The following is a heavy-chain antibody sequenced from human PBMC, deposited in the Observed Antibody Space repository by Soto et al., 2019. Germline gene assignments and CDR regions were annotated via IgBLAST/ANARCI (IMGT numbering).Heavy chain of an antibody. CDR3: AKVRGIAAAGSYYYYYYGMDV. CDR1: GFTFSSYA. D-gene: IGHD6-13*01. J-gene: IGHJ6*02. V-gene: IGHV3-23*01. CDR2: ISGSGGST. Sequence: GGSLRLSCAASGFTFSSYAMSWVRQAPWKGLEWVSAISGSGGSTYYADSVKGRFTISRDNSKNTLYLQMNSLRAEDTAVYYCAKVRGIAAAGSYYYYYYGMDVWGQGTTVTVSS.